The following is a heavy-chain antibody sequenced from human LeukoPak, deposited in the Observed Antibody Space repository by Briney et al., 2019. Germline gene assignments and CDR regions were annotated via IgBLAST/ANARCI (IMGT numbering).Heavy chain of an antibody. CDR1: GGSFSGYY. CDR2: INHSGST. J-gene: IGHJ4*02. V-gene: IGHV4-34*01. CDR3: ARTQGVFDY. Sequence: SETLSLTCAVYGGSFSGYYWCWIRQPPGKGLEWIGEINHSGSTNYNPSLKSRVTISVDTSKNQFSLKLSSVTAADTAVYYCARTQGVFDYWGQGTLVTVSS. D-gene: IGHD3-16*01.